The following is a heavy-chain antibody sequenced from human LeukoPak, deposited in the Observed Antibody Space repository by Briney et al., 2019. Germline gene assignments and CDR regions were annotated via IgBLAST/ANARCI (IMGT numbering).Heavy chain of an antibody. CDR2: IYYSGST. CDR1: GGSISSSSYY. CDR3: ASHPGAYSSGWFFWFDP. J-gene: IGHJ5*02. Sequence: KSSETLSLTCTVSGGSISSSSYYWGWIRQPPGKGLEWIGSIYYSGSTYYNPSLKSRVTISVDTSKNQFSLKLSSVTAADTAVYYCASHPGAYSSGWFFWFDPWGQGTLVTVSS. D-gene: IGHD6-19*01. V-gene: IGHV4-39*01.